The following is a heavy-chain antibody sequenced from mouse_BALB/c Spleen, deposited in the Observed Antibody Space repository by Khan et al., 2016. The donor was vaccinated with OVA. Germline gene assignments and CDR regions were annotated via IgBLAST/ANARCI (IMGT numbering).Heavy chain of an antibody. D-gene: IGHD1-2*01. V-gene: IGHV1-77*01. Sequence: QVQLQQSGAELARPGASVKLSCKASGYTFTDYYINWVKQRPGKGLEWIGEISPGSGGTDYNERFKGKATLTADKYSSTAYMQLRSLTSDDSAVDFCARSNYFCYTFAYWGQGTLVTVAA. CDR3: ARSNYFCYTFAY. CDR1: GYTFTDYY. CDR2: ISPGSGGT. J-gene: IGHJ3*01.